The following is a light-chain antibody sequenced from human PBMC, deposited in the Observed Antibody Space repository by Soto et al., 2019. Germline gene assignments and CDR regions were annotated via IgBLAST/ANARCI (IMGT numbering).Light chain of an antibody. V-gene: IGKV1-6*01. J-gene: IGKJ1*01. CDR2: TAS. Sequence: AIQMTQSPSSLSASVGDRVTITCRASQGIRNDLGWYQQKPGKAPKLLIYTASSLQSGVPPRFSGSGSGTDFTLTISSLQPEDFATYYCLQDYNYPLTFGQGTKVEIK. CDR1: QGIRND. CDR3: LQDYNYPLT.